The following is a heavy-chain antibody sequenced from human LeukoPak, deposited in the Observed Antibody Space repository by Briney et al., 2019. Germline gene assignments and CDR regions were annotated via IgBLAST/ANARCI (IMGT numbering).Heavy chain of an antibody. J-gene: IGHJ5*02. CDR2: ISGSGGRT. V-gene: IGHV3-23*01. CDR3: AKSDSSTYNWFDP. D-gene: IGHD6-13*01. Sequence: GGSLRLSCAASGFTFDDYAMHWVRQAPGKGLEWVSAISGSGGRTFYIGSVKGRFTISRDNSKNTLYLQMNSLRAEDTAVYYCAKSDSSTYNWFDPWGQGTLVTVSS. CDR1: GFTFDDYA.